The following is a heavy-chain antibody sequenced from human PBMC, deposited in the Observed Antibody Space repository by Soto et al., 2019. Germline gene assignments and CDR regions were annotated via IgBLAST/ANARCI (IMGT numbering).Heavy chain of an antibody. CDR2: ISAYNGNT. CDR3: ARDLYSSSYDNWFDP. D-gene: IGHD6-6*01. CDR1: GYTFTSYG. J-gene: IGHJ5*02. Sequence: ASVKVSCKASGYTFTSYGISWVRQAPGQGLEWMGWISAYNGNTNYAQKLQGRVTMTTDTSTSTAYMELRSLRSDDTAVYYCARDLYSSSYDNWFDPWGQGTLVTVSS. V-gene: IGHV1-18*01.